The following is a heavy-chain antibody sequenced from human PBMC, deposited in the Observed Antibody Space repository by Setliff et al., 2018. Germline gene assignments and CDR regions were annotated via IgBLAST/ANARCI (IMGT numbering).Heavy chain of an antibody. J-gene: IGHJ4*02. CDR1: GFTFTTFY. Sequence: ASVKVSCKTSGFTFTTFYIHWVRQAPGQGLEWMMMINPNGDRTTYAQKFQGRVIMTRDTSTSTVYMELSSLRSEDTAVYYCARSTSWFSTNYWGQGTPVTAPQ. CDR2: INPNGDRT. V-gene: IGHV1-46*03. D-gene: IGHD2-2*01. CDR3: ARSTSWFSTNY.